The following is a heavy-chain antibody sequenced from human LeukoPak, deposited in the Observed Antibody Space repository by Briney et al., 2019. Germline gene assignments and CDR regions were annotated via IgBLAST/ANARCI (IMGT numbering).Heavy chain of an antibody. CDR3: AKGSGTTYYYYGMDV. V-gene: IGHV3-23*01. J-gene: IGHJ6*02. D-gene: IGHD3-10*01. CDR1: GFTFSSYA. Sequence: GGSLRLSRAASGFTFSSYAMSWVRQAPGKGLEWVSAISGSGGSTYYADSVKGRFTISRDNSKNTLYLQMNSLRAEDTAVHYCAKGSGTTYYYYGMDVWGQGTTVTVSS. CDR2: ISGSGGST.